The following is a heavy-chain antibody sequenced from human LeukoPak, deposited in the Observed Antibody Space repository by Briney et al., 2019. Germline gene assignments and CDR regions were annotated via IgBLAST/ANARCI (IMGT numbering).Heavy chain of an antibody. CDR3: AKRPYYDFDI. V-gene: IGHV3-21*05. J-gene: IGHJ3*02. CDR1: GFTFSSYS. Sequence: GGSLRLSCAASGFTFSSYSMNWVRQAPGKGLQWVSYISPSSSDIHYADSVRGRFTISRDNAKNSLYLQMNSLRAEDTAVYYCAKRPYYDFDIWGQGTVVTVSS. CDR2: ISPSSSDI. D-gene: IGHD2-21*01.